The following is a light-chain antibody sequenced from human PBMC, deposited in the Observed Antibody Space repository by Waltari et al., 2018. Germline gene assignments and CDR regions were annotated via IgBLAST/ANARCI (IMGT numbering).Light chain of an antibody. Sequence: EILLTQSLDFKSVTPNEKATITCRASQSSGSSLHWYQQRPDQSPKLLIKYASQSISGVPSRFSGSGSGTDFTLTINSLEGEDAATYYCHQTRSLPITFGQGTRLEI. J-gene: IGKJ5*01. CDR3: HQTRSLPIT. V-gene: IGKV6-21*02. CDR1: QSSGSS. CDR2: YAS.